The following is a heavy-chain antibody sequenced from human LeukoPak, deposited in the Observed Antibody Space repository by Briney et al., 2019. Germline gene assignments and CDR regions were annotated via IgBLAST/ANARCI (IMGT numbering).Heavy chain of an antibody. CDR3: ARGQPAGATRRI. CDR2: FSYSGST. D-gene: IGHD1-26*01. J-gene: IGHJ3*02. CDR1: GGSLLHYY. Sequence: SETLSLKSTVSGGSLLHYYWRWLRQPPGQGLQWIGYFSYSGSTNYNPSLKSRVTISLDTSQNQFPLKLSSVTAADTAVYYCARGQPAGATRRIRGRGKMVSVSS. V-gene: IGHV4-59*01.